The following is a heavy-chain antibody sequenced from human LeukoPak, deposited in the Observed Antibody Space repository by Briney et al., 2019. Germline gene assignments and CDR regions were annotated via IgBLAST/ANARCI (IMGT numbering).Heavy chain of an antibody. CDR1: GFTFRSYA. Sequence: PGGSLRLSCAVSGFTFRSYAMSWVRQAPGKGLEWVSVISGSGGSTYYADSVKGRFTISRDNSKNTLYLQMNSLRAEDTAVYYCATSTRTYPFDYGDYVARGGGYWGQGTLVTVSS. D-gene: IGHD4-17*01. CDR3: ATSTRTYPFDYGDYVARGGGY. J-gene: IGHJ4*02. V-gene: IGHV3-23*01. CDR2: ISGSGGST.